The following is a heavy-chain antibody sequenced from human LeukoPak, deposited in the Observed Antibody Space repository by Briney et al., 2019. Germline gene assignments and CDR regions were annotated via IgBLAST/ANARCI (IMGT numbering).Heavy chain of an antibody. CDR2: IKQDGSEK. D-gene: IGHD3-10*01. CDR1: GFTFSSYW. CDR3: ARPPPRQYGSGSYPYYMDV. J-gene: IGHJ6*03. V-gene: IGHV3-7*01. Sequence: PGGSLRLSCAASGFTFSSYWMIWVRQAPGKGLEWVANIKQDGSEKYYVDSVKGRFTISRDNAKNSLYLQMDSLRAEDTAVYYCARPPPRQYGSGSYPYYMDVWGKGTTVTVSS.